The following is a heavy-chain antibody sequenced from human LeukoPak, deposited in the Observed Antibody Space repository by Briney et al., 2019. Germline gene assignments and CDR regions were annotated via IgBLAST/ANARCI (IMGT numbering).Heavy chain of an antibody. D-gene: IGHD3-10*01. V-gene: IGHV4-30-4*08. CDR1: GGSISSGDYY. Sequence: SQTLSLTCTVSGGSISSGDYYWSWIRQPPGKGLEWIGYIYYSGSTYYNPSLKSRVTISVDTSKNQFSLKLSSVTAADTAVYYCARGPDYYGSGSYRRAQIDYWGQGTLVTVSS. CDR2: IYYSGST. CDR3: ARGPDYYGSGSYRRAQIDY. J-gene: IGHJ4*02.